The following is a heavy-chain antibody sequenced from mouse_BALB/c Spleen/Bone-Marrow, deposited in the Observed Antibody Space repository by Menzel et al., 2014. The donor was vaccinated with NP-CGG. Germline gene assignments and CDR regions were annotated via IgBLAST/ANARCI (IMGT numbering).Heavy chain of an antibody. J-gene: IGHJ4*01. CDR2: IDPANGNT. CDR3: ARYGNYCYAMDY. V-gene: IGHV14-3*02. CDR1: GFNIKDTY. Sequence: EAQLQQSGAELVKPGASVKLSCTASGFNIKDTYMHWVKQRPEQGLEWIGRIDPANGNTKYDPKFQGKATITADTSSNTAYLQLSSLTSEDTAVYYCARYGNYCYAMDYWGQGTSVTVSS. D-gene: IGHD2-1*01.